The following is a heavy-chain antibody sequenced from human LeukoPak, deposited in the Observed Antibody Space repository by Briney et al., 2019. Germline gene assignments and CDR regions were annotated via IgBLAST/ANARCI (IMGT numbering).Heavy chain of an antibody. CDR3: AKFRGIPTTVTQD. Sequence: PGGSLRLSCAASGFTFCNYAMGWVPQAPGKGLECVSTSSGNGDNTYYADSVKGRFTISRDNSRNTLYLQMSGLRADDTAVYYCAKFRGIPTTVTQDWGQGTLVTVSS. D-gene: IGHD4-17*01. CDR1: GFTFCNYA. V-gene: IGHV3-23*01. J-gene: IGHJ4*02. CDR2: SSGNGDNT.